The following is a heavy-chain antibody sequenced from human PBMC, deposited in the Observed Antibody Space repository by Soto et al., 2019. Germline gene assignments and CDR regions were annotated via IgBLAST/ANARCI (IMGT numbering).Heavy chain of an antibody. CDR3: ARAPMIGAKFDY. Sequence: PSETPSLTRAVYGGAFSGYYWGLVRQPPGKGLEWIGEINHSGSTNYNPSLKSRVTISVDTSKNQFSLKLSSVTAADTAVYYCARAPMIGAKFDYWGQGTLVTVSS. V-gene: IGHV4-34*01. D-gene: IGHD3-22*01. CDR1: GGAFSGYY. J-gene: IGHJ4*02. CDR2: INHSGST.